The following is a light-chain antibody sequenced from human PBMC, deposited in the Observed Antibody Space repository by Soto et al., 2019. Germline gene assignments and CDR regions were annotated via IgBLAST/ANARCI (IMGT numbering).Light chain of an antibody. V-gene: IGKV1-5*03. Sequence: DIQMTQSPSTLSGSVGDRVTITCRASQTISSWLAWYQQKPGKAPKLLIYKASTLKSGVPSRFSGSGSGTNFTLTISSLQPDFLQPNYCKPFNGFSKACAQGPRLELK. CDR3: KPFNGFSKA. CDR2: KAS. J-gene: IGKJ1*01. CDR1: QTISSW.